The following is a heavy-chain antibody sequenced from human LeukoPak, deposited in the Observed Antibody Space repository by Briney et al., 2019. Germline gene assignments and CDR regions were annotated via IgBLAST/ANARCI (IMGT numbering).Heavy chain of an antibody. J-gene: IGHJ4*02. CDR1: GYTFTGYY. V-gene: IGHV1-46*01. Sequence: ASVKVSCKASGYTFTGYYMHWVRQAPGQGLEWMGIINPSGGSTSYAQKFQGRVTMTRDMSTSTVYMELSSLRSEDTAVYYCANHPRTSLGYCSGGSCPTEAPHWGQGTLVTVSS. D-gene: IGHD2-15*01. CDR3: ANHPRTSLGYCSGGSCPTEAPH. CDR2: INPSGGST.